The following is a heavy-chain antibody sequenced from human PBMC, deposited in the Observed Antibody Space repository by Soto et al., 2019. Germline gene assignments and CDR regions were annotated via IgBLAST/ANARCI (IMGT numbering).Heavy chain of an antibody. V-gene: IGHV3-11*01. CDR3: AKMSSENYYDPVFS. CDR1: GFTFSDYY. Sequence: QVQLVESGGGVVKTSGSLRIACAASGFTFSDYYMSWVRQAPGKGLEWVSYISSSGNTIYYAASVKGRFTISSDNAKNSVDLQMNSLRAEDTALYFCAKMSSENYYDPVFSWGQGTLVTVSS. J-gene: IGHJ5*02. CDR2: ISSSGNTI. D-gene: IGHD3-22*01.